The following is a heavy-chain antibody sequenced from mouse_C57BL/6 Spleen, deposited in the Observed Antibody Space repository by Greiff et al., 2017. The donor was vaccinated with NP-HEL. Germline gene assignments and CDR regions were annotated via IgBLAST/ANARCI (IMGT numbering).Heavy chain of an antibody. D-gene: IGHD2-2*01. V-gene: IGHV14-3*01. CDR3: ASGYPYAMDY. CDR1: GFNIKNTY. CDR2: IDPANGNT. J-gene: IGHJ4*01. Sequence: EVNVVESVAELVRPGASVKLSCTASGFNIKNTYMHWVKQRPEQGLEWIGRIDPANGNTKYAPKFQGKATRTADTSSNTAYLQLSSLTSEDTAIYYCASGYPYAMDYWGQGTSVTVSS.